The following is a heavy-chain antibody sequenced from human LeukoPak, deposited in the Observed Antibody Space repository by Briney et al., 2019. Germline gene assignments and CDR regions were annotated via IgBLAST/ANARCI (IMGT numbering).Heavy chain of an antibody. J-gene: IGHJ6*04. CDR3: TRDPGYESWSPFWGGMDV. D-gene: IGHD3-16*01. CDR2: IPRDGSST. CDR1: VYTLRISW. Sequence: GGTLRLSRAASVYTLRISWMHGVRQPRGKGRVCGSRIPRDGSSTTYADSVKGRFTTSRDNAKNTLYLQMDSLRDDYTAVYYCTRDPGYESWSPFWGGMDVWGNGTTVIVSS. V-gene: IGHV3-74*01.